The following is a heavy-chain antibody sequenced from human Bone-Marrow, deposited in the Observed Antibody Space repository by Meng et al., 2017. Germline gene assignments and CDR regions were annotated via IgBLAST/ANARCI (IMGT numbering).Heavy chain of an antibody. V-gene: IGHV4-39*07. CDR3: ARDCPSPFRWFDP. J-gene: IGHJ5*02. CDR1: GGSISSSSYY. CDR2: IYYSGST. Sequence: LPLQESGPGLVKPSETLSLTCTVSGGSISSSSYYWGWIRQPPGKGLEWIGSIYYSGSTYYNPSLKSRVTISVDTSKNQFSLKLSSVTAADTAVYYCARDCPSPFRWFDPWGQGTLVTVSS.